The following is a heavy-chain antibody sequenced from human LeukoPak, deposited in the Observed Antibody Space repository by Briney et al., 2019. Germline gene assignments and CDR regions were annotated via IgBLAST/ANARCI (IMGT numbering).Heavy chain of an antibody. D-gene: IGHD3-9*01. J-gene: IGHJ6*03. CDR1: GGSISSYY. V-gene: IGHV4-4*07. Sequence: SETLSLTCTVSGGSISSYYWSWIRQPAGKGPKWIGRIYTSGSTNYNPSLKSRVTMSVDTSKNQFSLKLSSVTAADTAVYYCARLVTGYYNTYYYYYMDVWGKGTTVTISS. CDR3: ARLVTGYYNTYYYYYMDV. CDR2: IYTSGST.